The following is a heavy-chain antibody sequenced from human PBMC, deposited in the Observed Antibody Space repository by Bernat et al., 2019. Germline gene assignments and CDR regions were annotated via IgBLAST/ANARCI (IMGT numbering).Heavy chain of an antibody. CDR3: ATRSRDIVVVVALVAFDI. Sequence: QVQLVQSGAEVKKPGASVKVSCKVSGYTLTELSMHWVRQAPGKGLEWMGGFDPEVGETIYAQKFQGRVTMTEDTSTDTAYMELSSLRSEDTAVYYCATRSRDIVVVVALVAFDIWGQGTMVTVSS. CDR2: FDPEVGET. D-gene: IGHD2-15*01. V-gene: IGHV1-24*01. CDR1: GYTLTELS. J-gene: IGHJ3*02.